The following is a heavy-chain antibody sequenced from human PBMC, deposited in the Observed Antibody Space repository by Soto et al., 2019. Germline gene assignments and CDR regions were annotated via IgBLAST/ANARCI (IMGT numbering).Heavy chain of an antibody. CDR3: ARGHHDNSPYAIDY. J-gene: IGHJ4*02. V-gene: IGHV4-30-4*01. Sequence: PSETLSLTCTVSGGSISSGDYYWSWIRQPPGKGLEWIGYIYYSGSTYFNPSLKSRVTISIDTSKNQFSLKLSSVTAADTAVYYCARGHHDNSPYAIDYWGQGTLVTVSS. CDR1: GGSISSGDYY. CDR2: IYYSGST. D-gene: IGHD3-22*01.